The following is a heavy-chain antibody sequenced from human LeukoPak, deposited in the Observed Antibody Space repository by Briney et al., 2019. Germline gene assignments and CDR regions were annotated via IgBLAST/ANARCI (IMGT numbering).Heavy chain of an antibody. J-gene: IGHJ5*02. Sequence: GGSLRLSCAASGFTFSSYAMSWVRQAPGKGLEWVAFIRYDGSNKYYADSVKGRFTISRDNSKNTLYLQMNSLRAEDTAVYYCATAYGSGKNWFDPWGQGTLVTVSS. V-gene: IGHV3-30*02. CDR3: ATAYGSGKNWFDP. D-gene: IGHD3-10*01. CDR1: GFTFSSYA. CDR2: IRYDGSNK.